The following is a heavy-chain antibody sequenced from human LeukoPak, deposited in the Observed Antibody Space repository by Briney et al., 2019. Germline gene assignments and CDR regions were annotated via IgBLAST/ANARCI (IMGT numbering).Heavy chain of an antibody. V-gene: IGHV3-43*02. CDR1: GVTFSDYA. CDR2: ISGDGGST. CDR3: AKDKGGWPPTYYYYGMDV. D-gene: IGHD6-19*01. J-gene: IGHJ6*02. Sequence: GGSLRLSCAASGVTFSDYAMSWVRQAPGKGLEWVSLISGDGGSTYYADSVKGRFTISRDNSKNSLYLQMNSLRTEDTALYYCAKDKGGWPPTYYYYGMDVWGQGTTVTVSS.